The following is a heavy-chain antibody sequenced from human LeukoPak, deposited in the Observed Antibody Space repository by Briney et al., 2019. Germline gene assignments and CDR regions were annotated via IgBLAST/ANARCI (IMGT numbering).Heavy chain of an antibody. CDR2: IIPIFGTA. Sequence: SVKVSCKASGGTFSSYAISWVRQAPGQGLEWMGGIIPIFGTANYAQKFQGRARITTDESTSTAYMELSSLRSEDTAVYYCARGATYYDFWSGYYGQFYYMDVWGKGTTVTVSS. D-gene: IGHD3-3*01. J-gene: IGHJ6*03. V-gene: IGHV1-69*05. CDR3: ARGATYYDFWSGYYGQFYYMDV. CDR1: GGTFSSYA.